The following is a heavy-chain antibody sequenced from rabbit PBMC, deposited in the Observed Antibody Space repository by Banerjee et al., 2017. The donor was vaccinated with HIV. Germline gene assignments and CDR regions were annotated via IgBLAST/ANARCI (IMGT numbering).Heavy chain of an antibody. CDR3: ARDLAGVIGWNFGW. Sequence: QEQLMESGGRLVQPGGSLTLSCKASGFSFSSNWICWVRQAPGKGLEWIACIDTNDGDTDYANWPKGRFTFSKTSSTTVTLQMTGLTAADTATYFCARDLAGVIGWNFGWWGPGTLVTVS. J-gene: IGHJ4*01. CDR1: GFSFSSNW. D-gene: IGHD4-1*01. V-gene: IGHV1S45*01. CDR2: IDTNDGDT.